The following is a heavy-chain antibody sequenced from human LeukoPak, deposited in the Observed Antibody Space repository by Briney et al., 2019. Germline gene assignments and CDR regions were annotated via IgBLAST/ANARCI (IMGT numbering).Heavy chain of an antibody. CDR3: AKYSGSYYYPPTWDY. CDR2: ISGSGGST. CDR1: GFTFSNYA. V-gene: IGHV3-23*01. J-gene: IGHJ4*02. D-gene: IGHD1-26*01. Sequence: PGGSLRLSCAASGFTFSNYAMTWVRQAPGKGLEWVSGISGSGGSTYYADSVKGRFSIYRDYSNYTLYLQMNSLRAEDTAVYFCAKYSGSYYYPPTWDYWGQGTLVTVSS.